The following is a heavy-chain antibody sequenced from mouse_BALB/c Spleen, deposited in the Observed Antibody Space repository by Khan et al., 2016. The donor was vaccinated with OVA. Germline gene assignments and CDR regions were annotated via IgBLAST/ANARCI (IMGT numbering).Heavy chain of an antibody. J-gene: IGHJ4*01. D-gene: IGHD2-14*01. CDR2: IWTGGGT. V-gene: IGHV2-6-4*01. CDR1: GFSLSRYN. Sequence: QVQLKESGPGLVAPSQSLSITCTVSGFSLSRYNIHWVRQPPGKGLEWLGMIWTGGGTDYNSTLKSRLNISKDNSKSQVFLKMNSLQTDDTAMYXGARAYYRYDGYYAMDFWGQGTSVTVSS. CDR3: ARAYYRYDGYYAMDF.